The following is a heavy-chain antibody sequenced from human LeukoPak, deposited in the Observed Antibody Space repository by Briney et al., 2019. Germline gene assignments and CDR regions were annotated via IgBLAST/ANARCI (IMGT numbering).Heavy chain of an antibody. D-gene: IGHD2-15*01. J-gene: IGHJ4*02. CDR3: AKLSCSGGSCYPPFDY. CDR2: VRYDGSSE. Sequence: GGSLRLSCAASGFTFSSYGMHWVRQAPGKGLEWVAFVRYDGSSEYYADSVKGRFTISRDNSKNTLYLQMNSLRAEDTAVYYCAKLSCSGGSCYPPFDYWGQGTLVTVSS. V-gene: IGHV3-30*02. CDR1: GFTFSSYG.